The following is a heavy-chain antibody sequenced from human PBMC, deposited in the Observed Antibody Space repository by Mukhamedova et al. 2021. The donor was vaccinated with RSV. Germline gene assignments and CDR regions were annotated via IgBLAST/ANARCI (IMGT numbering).Heavy chain of an antibody. J-gene: IGHJ6*02. Sequence: STWDNPSLKSRVTISVDTSKNQFSLKLSSVTAADTAVYYCARGRYCSSTSCSSGMDVWGQGTTVTVSS. D-gene: IGHD2-2*01. CDR3: ARGRYCSSTSCSSGMDV. V-gene: IGHV4-30-2*04. CDR2: ST.